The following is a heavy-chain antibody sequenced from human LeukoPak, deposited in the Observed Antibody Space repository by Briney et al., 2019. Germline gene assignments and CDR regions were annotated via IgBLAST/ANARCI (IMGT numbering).Heavy chain of an antibody. D-gene: IGHD3-10*01. V-gene: IGHV4-61*02. CDR2: IYTSGST. CDR3: ARLPMVRGVSAFDY. CDR1: GGSISSGSYY. Sequence: SETLSLTCTVSGGSISSGSYYWSWIRQPAGKGLEWIGRIYTSGSTNYNPSLKSRVTISVDTSKNQFSLKLSSVTAADTAVYYCARLPMVRGVSAFDYWGQGTLVTVSS. J-gene: IGHJ4*02.